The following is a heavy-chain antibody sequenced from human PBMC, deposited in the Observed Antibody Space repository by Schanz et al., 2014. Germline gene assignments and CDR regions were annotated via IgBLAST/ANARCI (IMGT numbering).Heavy chain of an antibody. CDR3: AKQHIVRGVIYLNWFDS. V-gene: IGHV3-30*18. CDR1: GFTFSTHA. CDR2: VSSDGNND. Sequence: VQLVESGGGVVQPGRSLRLSCAASGFTFSTHAMHWVLQAPGKGLEWVALVSSDGNNDYYTDSVKGRFTISRDNSKNTVHLQMNSLRAEDTAVYYCAKQHIVRGVIYLNWFDSWGQGTLVTVSS. D-gene: IGHD3-10*01. J-gene: IGHJ5*01.